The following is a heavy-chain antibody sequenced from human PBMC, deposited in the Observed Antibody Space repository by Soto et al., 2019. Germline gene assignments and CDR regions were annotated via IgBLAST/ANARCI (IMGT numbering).Heavy chain of an antibody. D-gene: IGHD3-22*01. CDR1: GGSISSSSYY. CDR2: IYYTGST. CDR3: ARQRRYYYDSSGYPDY. J-gene: IGHJ4*02. Sequence: SETLSLTCTVSGGSISSSSYYWGWIRQPPGKGLEWIGSIYYTGSTYYNPSLKSRVTISVDTSKNQFSLKLSSVTAADTAVYYCARQRRYYYDSSGYPDYWGQGTLVTVSS. V-gene: IGHV4-39*01.